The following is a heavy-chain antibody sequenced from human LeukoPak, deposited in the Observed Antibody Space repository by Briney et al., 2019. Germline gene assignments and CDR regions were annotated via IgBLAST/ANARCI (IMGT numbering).Heavy chain of an antibody. Sequence: SETLSLTCAVYGGSFSGYYWSWIRQPPGKGLEWIGEINHSGSTNYNPSLKSRVTISVDTSKNQFSLKLSSVTAADTAVYYCARGPYQLLYPYYYYYYTDVWGKGTTVTVSS. D-gene: IGHD2-2*02. J-gene: IGHJ6*03. CDR3: ARGPYQLLYPYYYYYYTDV. CDR2: INHSGST. V-gene: IGHV4-34*01. CDR1: GGSFSGYY.